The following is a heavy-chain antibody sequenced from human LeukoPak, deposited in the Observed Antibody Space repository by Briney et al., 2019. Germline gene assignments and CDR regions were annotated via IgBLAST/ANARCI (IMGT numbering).Heavy chain of an antibody. J-gene: IGHJ6*02. CDR3: AKDYLLSAWEPRGMDV. V-gene: IGHV3-30*18. D-gene: IGHD1-26*01. Sequence: GGSLRLSCAASGFTFSGYGMQWVRQAPGKGLEWVAVISYDGSNKYYADSVKGRFTISRDNSKNTLYLQMNSLRAEDTAVYYCAKDYLLSAWEPRGMDVWGQGTTVTVSS. CDR1: GFTFSGYG. CDR2: ISYDGSNK.